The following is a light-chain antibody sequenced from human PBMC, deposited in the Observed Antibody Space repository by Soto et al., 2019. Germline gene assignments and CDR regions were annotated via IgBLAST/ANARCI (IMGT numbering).Light chain of an antibody. J-gene: IGKJ3*01. CDR2: GAS. CDR1: QSVSTSY. CDR3: QQYGSSPVT. V-gene: IGKV3-20*01. Sequence: EIVLTQSPGTLSLSPGERATLSCRASQSVSTSYLAWYQQKPGQAPSLIIYGASSRATGIPDRFSGSGSGTDFTLSISRLEPEDFAVYYCQQYGSSPVTFGPGTKVDIK.